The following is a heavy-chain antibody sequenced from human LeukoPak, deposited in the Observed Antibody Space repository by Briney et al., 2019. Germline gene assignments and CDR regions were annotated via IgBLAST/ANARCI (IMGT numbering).Heavy chain of an antibody. J-gene: IGHJ4*02. D-gene: IGHD2-21*02. Sequence: ASVKVSCKASGYTFTSYYMHWVRQAPGQGLEWMGIINPNGGSTSYAQKFQGRVTVTRDTSTSTVYMELSSLRSEDTAVYYCARSYCGGDCYQYYFDYWGQGTPVTVSS. CDR2: INPNGGST. CDR1: GYTFTSYY. CDR3: ARSYCGGDCYQYYFDY. V-gene: IGHV1-46*01.